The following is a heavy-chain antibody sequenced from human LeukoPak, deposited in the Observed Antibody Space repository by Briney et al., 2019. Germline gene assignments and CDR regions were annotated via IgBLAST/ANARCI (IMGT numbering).Heavy chain of an antibody. CDR3: ARGVGSGSYYNPSYYYYGMDV. Sequence: SVKVSCKASGGTFSSYAISWMRQAPGQGLEWMGGIIPIFDTANYAQKFQGRVTMTADESTSTAYMELSSLRSEDTAVYYCARGVGSGSYYNPSYYYYGMDVWGQGTTVTVSS. V-gene: IGHV1-69*13. J-gene: IGHJ6*02. CDR2: IIPIFDTA. CDR1: GGTFSSYA. D-gene: IGHD3-10*01.